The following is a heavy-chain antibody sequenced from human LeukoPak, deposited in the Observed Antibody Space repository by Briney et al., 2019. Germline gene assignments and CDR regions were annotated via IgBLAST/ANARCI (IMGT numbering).Heavy chain of an antibody. J-gene: IGHJ5*02. CDR2: ISAYNGNT. CDR3: AKGSLWLVLGNNWFDP. CDR1: GYTFTSYG. D-gene: IGHD6-19*01. V-gene: IGHV1-18*01. Sequence: ASVKISCKASGYTFTSYGINWVRQAPGQGLEWMGWISAYNGNTNYAQKVQGRVTMTTDTSTSTAYMEVRSLRSDDTAVYYCAKGSLWLVLGNNWFDPWGQGTLVTVSS.